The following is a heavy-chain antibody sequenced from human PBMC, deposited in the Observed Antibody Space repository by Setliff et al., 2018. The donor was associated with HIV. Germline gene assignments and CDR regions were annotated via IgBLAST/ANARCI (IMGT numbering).Heavy chain of an antibody. CDR2: IVPLLSVA. CDR3: AREPAGSGSGSFGF. D-gene: IGHD3-10*01. Sequence: SVKVSCKASGGNFGNSAIGWVRQAPGQGLEWVGGIVPLLSVANYARKFQGRVTITRDTSANTANMELSSLRSEDTAVYYCAREPAGSGSGSFGFWGQGTLVTVSS. V-gene: IGHV1-69*10. J-gene: IGHJ4*02. CDR1: GGNFGNSA.